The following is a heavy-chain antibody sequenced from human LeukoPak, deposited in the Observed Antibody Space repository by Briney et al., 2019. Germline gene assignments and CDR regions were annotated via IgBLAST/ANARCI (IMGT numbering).Heavy chain of an antibody. D-gene: IGHD1-26*01. CDR3: TRESGPYCPFGY. CDR1: GGSISTYY. V-gene: IGHV4-59*12. CDR2: ISLTGRT. J-gene: IGHJ4*02. Sequence: PSETLSLTCTVSGGSISTYYWSWVRQPPGQGLEWIGDISLTGRTNYNPSLIGRVIMSLDESRNQLSLTLTSVTAADTAMYYCTRESGPYCPFGYWGQGTLVVVPS.